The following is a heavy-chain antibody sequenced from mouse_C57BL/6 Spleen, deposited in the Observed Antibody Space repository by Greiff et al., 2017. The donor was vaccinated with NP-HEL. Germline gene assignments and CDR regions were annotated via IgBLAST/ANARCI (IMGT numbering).Heavy chain of an antibody. CDR3: ARRGVYYSEARDY. Sequence: VQLQQSGAELVTPGASVKLSCKASGYTFPSYWMHWVKQRPGRGLAWIGRIDPNSGGTKYNEKFKSKATLTVDKPSSPAYMQLSSLTSEDSAVYYWARRGVYYSEARDYGGQGTSVTVAS. J-gene: IGHJ4*01. CDR1: GYTFPSYW. V-gene: IGHV1-72*01. CDR2: IDPNSGGT. D-gene: IGHD2-12*01.